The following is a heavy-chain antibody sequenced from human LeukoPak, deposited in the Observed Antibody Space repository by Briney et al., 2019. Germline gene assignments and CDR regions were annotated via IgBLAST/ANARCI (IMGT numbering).Heavy chain of an antibody. J-gene: IGHJ4*02. CDR3: AREDYSYGFGY. Sequence: GGSLRLSCAASGFTFSSYAMHWVRQAPGKGLEWVSYISSSGSTIYYADSVKGRFTISRDNAKNSLYLQMNSLRAEDTAVYYCAREDYSYGFGYWGQGTLVTVSS. CDR2: ISSSGSTI. CDR1: GFTFSSYA. D-gene: IGHD5-18*01. V-gene: IGHV3-48*03.